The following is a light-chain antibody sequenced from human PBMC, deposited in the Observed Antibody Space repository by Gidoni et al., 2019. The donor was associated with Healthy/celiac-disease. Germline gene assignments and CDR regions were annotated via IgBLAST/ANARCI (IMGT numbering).Light chain of an antibody. CDR1: SSNIWAGYD. V-gene: IGLV1-40*01. CDR2: GNS. Sequence: QSVLTQPPSVSGAPGQRGPSSCAGSSSNIWAGYDVPWYQQLPGTAPKLPIYGNSKRPSGVPARFSGSKSGTSASLAITGLQAEDEADYYCQSYDSSLSGSGVFGGGTKLTV. J-gene: IGLJ2*01. CDR3: QSYDSSLSGSGV.